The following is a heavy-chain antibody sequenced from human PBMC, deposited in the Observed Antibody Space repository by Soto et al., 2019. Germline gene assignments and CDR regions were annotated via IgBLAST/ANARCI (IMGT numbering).Heavy chain of an antibody. CDR2: ISYDGSNK. CDR3: ARFCGGDCYSDYYYYGMDV. D-gene: IGHD2-21*02. CDR1: GFTFSSYA. Sequence: GGSLRLSCAASGFTFSSYAMHWVRQAPGKGLEWVAVISYDGSNKYYADSVKGRFTISRDNSKNTLYLQMNSLRAEDTAVYYCARFCGGDCYSDYYYYGMDVWGQGTTVTVSS. J-gene: IGHJ6*02. V-gene: IGHV3-30-3*01.